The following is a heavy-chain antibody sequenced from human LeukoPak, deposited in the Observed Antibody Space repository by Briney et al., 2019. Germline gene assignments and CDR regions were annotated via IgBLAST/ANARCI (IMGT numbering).Heavy chain of an antibody. J-gene: IGHJ5*02. CDR1: GGSISSYY. V-gene: IGHV4-59*01. CDR3: ARGRGPGQWLVLLYLNLWFDP. Sequence: SETLSLTCTVSGGSISSYYWSWIRQPPGKGLEWIGYIYYSGSTNYNPSLKSRVTISVDTSKNQFSLKLSSVTAADTAVYYCARGRGPGQWLVLLYLNLWFDPWGQGTLVTVSS. CDR2: IYYSGST. D-gene: IGHD6-19*01.